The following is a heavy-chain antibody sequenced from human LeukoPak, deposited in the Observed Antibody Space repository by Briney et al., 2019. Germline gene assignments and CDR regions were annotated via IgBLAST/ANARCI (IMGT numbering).Heavy chain of an antibody. V-gene: IGHV3-74*01. D-gene: IGHD3-22*01. CDR1: GFTFSGYW. Sequence: TGGSLRLSCAASGFTFSGYWMHWVRQAPGKGLVWVSRTNRDDSDTSYADSVKGRFTISRDKAKSTLYLQMNSLRVEDTAVYYCARSAYYFDTSGQDCWGQGTLVTVS. J-gene: IGHJ4*02. CDR3: ARSAYYFDTSGQDC. CDR2: TNRDDSDT.